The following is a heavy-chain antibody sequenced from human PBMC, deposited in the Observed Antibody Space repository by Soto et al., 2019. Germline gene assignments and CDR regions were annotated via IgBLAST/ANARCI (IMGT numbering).Heavy chain of an antibody. CDR1: GFDFSKYN. CDR2: ISNTSRTK. Sequence: EVQVVESGGDLIQPGGSLRLSCAGSGFDFSKYNMDWVRQAPGKGLEWISYISNTSRTKFYADSVKGRFTISRDNARNSLFLEMNSLRDEDTAVYYCARDGNRGYDMDVWGQGTTVTVSS. V-gene: IGHV3-48*02. CDR3: ARDGNRGYDMDV. D-gene: IGHD1-1*01. J-gene: IGHJ6*02.